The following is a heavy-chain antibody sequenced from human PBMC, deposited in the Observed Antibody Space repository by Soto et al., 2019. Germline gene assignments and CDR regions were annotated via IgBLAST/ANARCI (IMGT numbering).Heavy chain of an antibody. V-gene: IGHV3-23*01. D-gene: IGHD3-3*02. CDR1: GFTFSSYA. J-gene: IGHJ4*02. CDR2: ISGSGGST. CDR3: ARHDPAGGPALAQNGFDY. Sequence: SGGSLRLSCAASGFTFSSYAMSWVRQAPGKGLEWVSAISGSGGSTYYADSVKGRFTISVDTSKNQFSLKLSSVTAADTAVYYCARHDPAGGPALAQNGFDYWGQGTLVTVSS.